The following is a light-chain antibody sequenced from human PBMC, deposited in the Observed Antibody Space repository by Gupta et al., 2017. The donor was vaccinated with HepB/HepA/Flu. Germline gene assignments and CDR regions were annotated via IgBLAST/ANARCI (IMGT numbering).Light chain of an antibody. CDR2: DAS. J-gene: IGKJ1*01. Sequence: EVVLTQSPATLSLSPGERATLSCGASQSVSTSYLAWYQQKPGLAPRLLIYDASNRATGIPDRFSGSGSGTDFTLTSSSLEPEDSALYYCHQFGTSYPTFGQGTKVEIK. V-gene: IGKV3D-20*01. CDR1: QSVSTSY. CDR3: HQFGTSYPT.